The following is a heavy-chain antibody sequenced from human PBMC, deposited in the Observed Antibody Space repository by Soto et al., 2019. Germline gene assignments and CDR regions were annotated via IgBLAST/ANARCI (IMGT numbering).Heavy chain of an antibody. CDR3: ARSDIVVVPAAPGGVYYYYGMDV. CDR2: IIPIFGTA. CDR1: GGTFSSYA. D-gene: IGHD2-2*01. Sequence: SVKVSCKASGGTFSSYAISWVRQAPGQGLEWMGGIIPIFGTANYAQKFQGRVTITADKSTSTAYMELSSLRSEDTAVHYCARSDIVVVPAAPGGVYYYYGMDVWGQGTTVTVSS. V-gene: IGHV1-69*06. J-gene: IGHJ6*02.